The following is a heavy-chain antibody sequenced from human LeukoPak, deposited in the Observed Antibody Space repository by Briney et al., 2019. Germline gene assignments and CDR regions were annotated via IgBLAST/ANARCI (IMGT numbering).Heavy chain of an antibody. CDR2: ISSSGANT. Sequence: GGSLRLSCAASGFTFGSHAMSWVRQAPGKGLEWVSGISSSGANTFYADSVKGRFTISRDNSKNTLHLQMNSLRAGDTAVCFCAKRELYSDSSVFDCWGQGTLVTVS. CDR3: AKRELYSDSSVFDC. D-gene: IGHD5-12*01. J-gene: IGHJ4*02. CDR1: GFTFGSHA. V-gene: IGHV3-23*01.